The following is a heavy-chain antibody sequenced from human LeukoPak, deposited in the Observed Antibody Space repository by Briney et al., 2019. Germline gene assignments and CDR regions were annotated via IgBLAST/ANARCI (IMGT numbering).Heavy chain of an antibody. CDR2: IYYSGST. CDR3: ARIRCSYGYQDY. Sequence: PSETLSLTCTVSGGSISSDDYYWSWIRQPPGKGLEWIGYIYYSGSTYYNPSLKSRVTISVDTSKNQFSLKLSSVTAADTAVYYCARIRCSYGYQDYWGQGTLVTVSS. CDR1: GGSISSDDYY. V-gene: IGHV4-30-4*01. J-gene: IGHJ4*02. D-gene: IGHD5-18*01.